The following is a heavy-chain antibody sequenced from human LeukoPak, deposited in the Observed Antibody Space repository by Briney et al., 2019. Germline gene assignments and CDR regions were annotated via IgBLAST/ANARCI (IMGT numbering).Heavy chain of an antibody. D-gene: IGHD1-1*01. Sequence: SETLSLTCAVYGGSFTGYYWIWIRQSPGKGLQWIAEVNHRGDTNYNPSVKGLVTISVDTSKNQFSLKVTSLTAADTAVYYCARGPTISETGYFDYWGQGTLVTVSS. CDR1: GGSFTGYY. J-gene: IGHJ4*03. V-gene: IGHV4-34*01. CDR2: VNHRGDT. CDR3: ARGPTISETGYFDY.